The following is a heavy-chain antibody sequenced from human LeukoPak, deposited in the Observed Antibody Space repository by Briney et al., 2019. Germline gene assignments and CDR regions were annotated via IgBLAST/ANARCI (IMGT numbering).Heavy chain of an antibody. J-gene: IGHJ6*02. CDR1: GGSFSGYY. D-gene: IGHD3-3*01. Sequence: SETLSLTCAVYGGSFSGYYWSWIRQPPGKGLEWIGGINHSGSTNYNPSLKSRVTISVDTSKNQFSLKLSSVTAADTAVYYCARDLRFLEWLLPQNYYYGMDVWGQGTTVTVSS. CDR2: INHSGST. V-gene: IGHV4-34*01. CDR3: ARDLRFLEWLLPQNYYYGMDV.